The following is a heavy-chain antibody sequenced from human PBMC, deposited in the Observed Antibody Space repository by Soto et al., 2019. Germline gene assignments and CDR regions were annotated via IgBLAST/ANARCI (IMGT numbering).Heavy chain of an antibody. D-gene: IGHD3-22*01. J-gene: IGHJ6*02. CDR2: ISSSGSTI. Sequence: PGGSLRLSCAASGFTFSSYEMNWVRQAPGKGLEWVSYISSSGSTIYYADSVKGRFTISRDNAKNSLYLQMNSLRAEDTAVYYCARSNTYYYDSSGYYRYYYYYYGMDVWGQGTTVTSP. V-gene: IGHV3-48*03. CDR3: ARSNTYYYDSSGYYRYYYYYYGMDV. CDR1: GFTFSSYE.